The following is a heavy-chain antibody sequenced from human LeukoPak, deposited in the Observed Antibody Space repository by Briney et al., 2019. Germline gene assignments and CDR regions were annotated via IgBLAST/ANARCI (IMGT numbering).Heavy chain of an antibody. CDR1: GFNFDNFA. CDR3: ARPSPPGDGYNPPDH. J-gene: IGHJ4*02. V-gene: IGHV3-30*04. Sequence: GKSLTLSCVVSGFNFDNFAMHWVRQRLGKGLEWVAVISHDGRTKYYADSMKGRITISRDNSKNTLFLQMNNLRSEDTAVYFCARPSPPGDGYNPPDHWGQGTLVTVSS. D-gene: IGHD5-24*01. CDR2: ISHDGRTK.